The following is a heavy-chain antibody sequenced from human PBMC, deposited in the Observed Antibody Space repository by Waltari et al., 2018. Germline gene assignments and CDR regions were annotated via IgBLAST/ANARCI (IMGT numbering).Heavy chain of an antibody. CDR1: GYTFTEYY. CDR3: AIRGSDGPP. Sequence: VQLVQSGAEVKKPGTPVKISCKSSGYTFTEYYLHWIQQAPGKGLKWMVRVDPENGETVYAEKFRGRVTISADTSTDTAYMELSSLRPEDTAVYYCAIRGSDGPPWGQGTLVTVSS. V-gene: IGHV1-69-2*01. D-gene: IGHD6-25*01. J-gene: IGHJ4*02. CDR2: VDPENGET.